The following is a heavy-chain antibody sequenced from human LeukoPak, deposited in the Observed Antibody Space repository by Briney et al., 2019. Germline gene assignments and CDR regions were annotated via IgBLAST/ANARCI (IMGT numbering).Heavy chain of an antibody. CDR2: IIPILGIA. D-gene: IGHD5-18*01. V-gene: IGHV1-69*02. CDR3: ASPGENPGTAMARYHFDY. Sequence: SVKVSCKASGGTFSGYTISWVRQAPGQGLEWMGRIIPILGIANYAQKFQGRVTITADESTSTAYMELSSLRSEDTAVYYCASPGENPGTAMARYHFDYWGQGTLVTVSS. CDR1: GGTFSGYT. J-gene: IGHJ4*02.